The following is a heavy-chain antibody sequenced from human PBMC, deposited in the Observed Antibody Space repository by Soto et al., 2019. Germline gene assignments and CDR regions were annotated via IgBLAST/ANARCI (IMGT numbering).Heavy chain of an antibody. CDR3: TTGGVEYQLLIYYYYYYMDV. D-gene: IGHD2-2*01. CDR1: GFTFSNAW. V-gene: IGHV3-15*01. J-gene: IGHJ6*03. CDR2: IKSKTDGGTT. Sequence: GGSLRLSCAASGFTFSNAWMSWVRQAPGKGLEWVGRIKSKTDGGTTDYAAPVKGRFTISRDDSKNTLYLQMNSLKTEDTAVYYCTTGGVEYQLLIYYYYYYMDVWGKGTTVTVSS.